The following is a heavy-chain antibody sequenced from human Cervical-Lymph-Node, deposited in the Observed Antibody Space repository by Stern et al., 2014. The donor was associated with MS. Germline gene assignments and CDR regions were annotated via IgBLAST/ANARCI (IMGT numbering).Heavy chain of an antibody. D-gene: IGHD2-8*01. CDR2: ITPLFGTA. Sequence: EQLLESGAEVKKPGSSVKVSCKASGDSFNNFDIGWVRQAPGQGPEWLGGITPLFGTANYAQRLQDRVTFTADESTSTTYMELSRLTSEDTAIYYCARHQGGVSAFWGQGTLVTVSS. V-gene: IGHV1-69*01. CDR3: ARHQGGVSAF. CDR1: GDSFNNFD. J-gene: IGHJ4*02.